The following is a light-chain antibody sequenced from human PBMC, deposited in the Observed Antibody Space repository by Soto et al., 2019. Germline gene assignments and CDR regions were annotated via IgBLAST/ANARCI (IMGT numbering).Light chain of an antibody. CDR3: QQYETYLWT. J-gene: IGKJ1*01. CDR1: QSISMW. CDR2: RAS. V-gene: IGKV1-5*03. Sequence: DIQMTQSHPTLSASVGDTVTITCRASQSISMWLAWYQQKPGKAPKLLIYRASHLDSGVPSRFSGSGSETEFTLTISSLQPDDFATYYCQQYETYLWTFGQGTKVEIK.